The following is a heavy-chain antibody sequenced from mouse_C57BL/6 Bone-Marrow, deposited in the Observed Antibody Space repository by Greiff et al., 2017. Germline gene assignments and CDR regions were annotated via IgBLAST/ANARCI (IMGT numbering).Heavy chain of an antibody. Sequence: EVKLMESGGDLVKPGRTLSLSCAVSGFSFSSYGMSWVRQTPDKRLEWVATISSGGSYTYYPDSVKGRFTISSDNAKNTMYLQISSLKSEDTAMYNCARDQGRVLAYWGQGTLVTVSA. CDR2: ISSGGSYT. V-gene: IGHV5-6*01. CDR3: ARDQGRVLAY. D-gene: IGHD3-2*02. CDR1: GFSFSSYG. J-gene: IGHJ3*01.